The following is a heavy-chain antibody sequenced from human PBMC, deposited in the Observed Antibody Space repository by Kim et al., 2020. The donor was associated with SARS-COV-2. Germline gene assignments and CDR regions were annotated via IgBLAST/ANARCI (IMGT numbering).Heavy chain of an antibody. Sequence: GGSLRLSCAASGFTFSSYGMHWVRQAPGKGLEWVAVISYDGSNKYYADSVKGRFTISRDNSKNTLYLQMNSLRAEDTAVYYCAKDTVGDDYVWGSYRVDYWGQGTLVTVSS. CDR3: AKDTVGDDYVWGSYRVDY. D-gene: IGHD3-16*02. J-gene: IGHJ4*02. V-gene: IGHV3-30*18. CDR1: GFTFSSYG. CDR2: ISYDGSNK.